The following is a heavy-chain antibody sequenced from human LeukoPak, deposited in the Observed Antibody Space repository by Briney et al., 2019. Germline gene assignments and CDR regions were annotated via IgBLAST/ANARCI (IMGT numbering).Heavy chain of an antibody. D-gene: IGHD4-23*01. CDR1: GFTFSSYA. V-gene: IGHV3-30*04. J-gene: IGHJ3*02. Sequence: PGGSLRLSCAASGFTFSSYAMHWVRQAPRKGVEWVAVISYDGSNKYYADSVKGRFTISRDNSKNTLYLQMNSLRAEDTAVYYRARRGVTVVTPAAFDIWGQGTMVTVSS. CDR3: ARRGVTVVTPAAFDI. CDR2: ISYDGSNK.